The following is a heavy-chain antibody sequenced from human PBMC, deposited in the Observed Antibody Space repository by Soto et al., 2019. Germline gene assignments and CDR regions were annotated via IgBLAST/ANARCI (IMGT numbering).Heavy chain of an antibody. CDR2: ISAYNGNT. CDR3: AIRITGTTEFDP. Sequence: QVQLVQSGAEVKKPGASVKVSCKASGYTFTSYGISWVRQARGQGLEWMGWISAYNGNTNYAQKLQGRVTMTTDPSTSTAYMELRSLRSDDTAVYFCAIRITGTTEFDPWGQGTLATVSS. D-gene: IGHD1-7*01. CDR1: GYTFTSYG. J-gene: IGHJ5*02. V-gene: IGHV1-18*01.